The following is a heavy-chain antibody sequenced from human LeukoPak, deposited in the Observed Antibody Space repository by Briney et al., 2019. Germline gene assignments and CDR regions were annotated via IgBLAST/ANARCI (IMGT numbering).Heavy chain of an antibody. CDR3: ARVGNEYQLTDAFDI. V-gene: IGHV1-2*02. CDR1: GYTFTGYY. D-gene: IGHD2-2*01. Sequence: ASVKVSCKASGYTFTGYYMHWVRQAPGQGLEWMGWINPNSGGTNYAQKFQGRVTMTRDTSISTAYMELRSLRSDDTAVYYCARVGNEYQLTDAFDIWGQGTMVTVSS. J-gene: IGHJ3*02. CDR2: INPNSGGT.